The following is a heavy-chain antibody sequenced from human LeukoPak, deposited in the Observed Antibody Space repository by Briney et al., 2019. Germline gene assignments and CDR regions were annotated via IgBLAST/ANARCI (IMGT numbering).Heavy chain of an antibody. CDR1: DYTFTSYG. Sequence: ASVKVSCKASDYTFTSYGITWVRQAPGQGLEWMGWSSPDNGKANYAQKIQGRATMTTDTSTNTAYMELRSLRSDDTAVYYCGRLYRGNFYDSGAYYYYYYMDVWGKGTTVTVSS. CDR3: GRLYRGNFYDSGAYYYYYYMDV. CDR2: SSPDNGKA. D-gene: IGHD3-10*01. J-gene: IGHJ6*03. V-gene: IGHV1-18*01.